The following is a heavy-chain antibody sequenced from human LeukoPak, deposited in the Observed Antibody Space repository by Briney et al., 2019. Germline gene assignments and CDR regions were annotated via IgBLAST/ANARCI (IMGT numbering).Heavy chain of an antibody. D-gene: IGHD4-23*01. CDR1: GFTFSSYA. CDR3: AREKTTVVIVSLDYFDY. Sequence: PGGSLRLSCAASGFTFSSYAMSWVRQAPGKGLEWVSAISGSGGSTYYADSVKGRSTISRDNSKNTLYLQMNSLRAEDTAVYYCAREKTTVVIVSLDYFDYWGQGTLVTVSS. V-gene: IGHV3-23*01. J-gene: IGHJ4*02. CDR2: ISGSGGST.